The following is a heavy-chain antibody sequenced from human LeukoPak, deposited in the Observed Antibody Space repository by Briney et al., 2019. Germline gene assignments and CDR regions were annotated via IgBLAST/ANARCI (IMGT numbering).Heavy chain of an antibody. CDR3: ARVGHTVVSDSPDY. V-gene: IGHV1-69*04. Sequence: GASVKVSCKASGYTFTSYDINWVRQATGQGLEWMGRIIPILGIANYAQKFQGRVTITADKSTSTAYMELSSLRSEDTAVYYCARVGHTVVSDSPDYWGQGTLVTVSS. CDR2: IIPILGIA. CDR1: GYTFTSYD. J-gene: IGHJ4*02. D-gene: IGHD2-15*01.